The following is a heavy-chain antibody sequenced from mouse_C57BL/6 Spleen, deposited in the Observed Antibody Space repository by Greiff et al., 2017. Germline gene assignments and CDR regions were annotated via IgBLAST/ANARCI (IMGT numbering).Heavy chain of an antibody. V-gene: IGHV1-52*01. CDR1: GYTFTSYW. CDR3: ARRYYGSSHEGFAY. Sequence: QVQLQQPGAELVRPGSSVKLSCKASGYTFTSYWMRWVKQRPIQGLEWIGNIDPSDSETHYNQKFKDKATLTVDKSSSTAYMQLSSLTSEDSAVYYCARRYYGSSHEGFAYWGQGTLVTVSA. CDR2: IDPSDSET. D-gene: IGHD1-1*01. J-gene: IGHJ3*01.